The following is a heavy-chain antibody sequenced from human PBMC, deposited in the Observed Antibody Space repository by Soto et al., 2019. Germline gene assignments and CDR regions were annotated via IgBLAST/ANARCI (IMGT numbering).Heavy chain of an antibody. V-gene: IGHV1-18*01. J-gene: IGHJ4*01. CDR1: GYTFTSYG. D-gene: IGHD6-13*01. CDR2: ISAYNGNT. Sequence: GASVKVSCKASGYTFTSYGISWVRQAPGQGLEWMGWISAYNGNTNYAQKLQGRVTMTTDTSTSTAYMELRSLRSDNTAVYYCARSNAAAGTYHDYFWGQRTLVTGSS. CDR3: ARSNAAAGTYHDYF.